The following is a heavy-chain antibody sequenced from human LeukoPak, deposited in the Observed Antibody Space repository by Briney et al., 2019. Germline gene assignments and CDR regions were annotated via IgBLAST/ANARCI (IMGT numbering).Heavy chain of an antibody. CDR1: GFIFSSYS. J-gene: IGHJ5*01. V-gene: IGHV3-48*04. CDR2: ISTSSITK. Sequence: GGSLRLSCAASGFIFSSYSMSWVRQAPGKGPEWLSYISTSSITKYYADSVKGRFTISRDDAKNSLSLQMNSLRADDTAVYYCAKEMGFCSGGSCYRWFDSWGQGTLVTVSS. CDR3: AKEMGFCSGGSCYRWFDS. D-gene: IGHD2-15*01.